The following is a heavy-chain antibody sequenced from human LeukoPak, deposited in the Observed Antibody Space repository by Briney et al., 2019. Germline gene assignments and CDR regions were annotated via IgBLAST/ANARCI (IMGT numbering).Heavy chain of an antibody. D-gene: IGHD2-21*02. CDR1: GSSFSDAR. Sequence: PGGSLRLSCAVSGSSFSDARMSWVRRAPGKGLEWVGRIKSKADGGTSDYAAPVRGRFTISRDDSINTLYLQMNSLKTEDTAVYYCTTPVARGVTAARNWGQGILVTVSS. V-gene: IGHV3-15*01. CDR3: TTPVARGVTAARN. CDR2: IKSKADGGTS. J-gene: IGHJ4*02.